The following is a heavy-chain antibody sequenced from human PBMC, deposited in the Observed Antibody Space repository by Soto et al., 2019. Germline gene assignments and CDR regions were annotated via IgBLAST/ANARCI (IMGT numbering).Heavy chain of an antibody. CDR2: INHSGST. Sequence: SETLSLTCAVYGGSFSGYYWSWIRQPPGKGLEWIGEINHSGSTNYNPSLKSRVTISVDTSKNQFSLKLSSVTAADTAVYYCARARYGGTRFIDYYYYMDVWGKGTTVTVSS. V-gene: IGHV4-34*01. D-gene: IGHD1-26*01. CDR1: GGSFSGYY. J-gene: IGHJ6*03. CDR3: ARARYGGTRFIDYYYYMDV.